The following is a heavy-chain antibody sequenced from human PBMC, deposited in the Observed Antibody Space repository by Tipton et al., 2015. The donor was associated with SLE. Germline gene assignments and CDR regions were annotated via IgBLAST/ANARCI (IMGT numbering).Heavy chain of an antibody. Sequence: SLRLSCAASGFTVSSNYMSWVRQAPGKGLEWVSVIYSGGSAYYADSVKGRFTISRHNSKNTLYLQVNSLRAEDTAVYYCARGGLGGNHDAFDIWGQGTMVTVSS. CDR1: GFTVSSNY. V-gene: IGHV3-53*01. J-gene: IGHJ3*02. D-gene: IGHD1-1*01. CDR3: ARGGLGGNHDAFDI. CDR2: IYSGGSA.